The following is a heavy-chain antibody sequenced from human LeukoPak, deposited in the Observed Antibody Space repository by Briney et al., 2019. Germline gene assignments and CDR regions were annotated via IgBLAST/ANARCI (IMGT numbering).Heavy chain of an antibody. D-gene: IGHD3-10*01. V-gene: IGHV3-53*01. Sequence: PGGSLRLSCAASGFTVSSNYMSWVRQAPGKGLEWVSVIYSGGGTYYADSVKGRFTISRDNSKNTLYLQMNSLRAEDTAVYYCAREDFYGSGSYLDYWGQGTLVTVSS. CDR2: IYSGGGT. CDR3: AREDFYGSGSYLDY. J-gene: IGHJ4*02. CDR1: GFTVSSNY.